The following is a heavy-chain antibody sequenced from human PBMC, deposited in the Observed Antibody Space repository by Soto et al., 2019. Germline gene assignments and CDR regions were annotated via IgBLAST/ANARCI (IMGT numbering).Heavy chain of an antibody. CDR2: MYYTGRS. V-gene: IGHV4-31*03. D-gene: IGHD2-15*01. CDR3: ARTGGYCSGGACYPHYLDY. CDR1: GGAISSGGYY. J-gene: IGHJ4*02. Sequence: SETLSLTCTVSGGAISSGGYYWSWIRQYPGKGLEWIGYMYYTGRSYYNPSLKSRVTISIDTSKNQFSLKLNSVTAADTAVYSCARTGGYCSGGACYPHYLDYWAQGTLVTVS.